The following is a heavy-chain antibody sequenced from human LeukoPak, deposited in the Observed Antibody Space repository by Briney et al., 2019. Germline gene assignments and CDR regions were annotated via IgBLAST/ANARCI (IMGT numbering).Heavy chain of an antibody. Sequence: GGSLRLSCSASGFPFNTHFMHWVRQTPGKALEYVSTISTNGETTFYADSVTGRFTISRDNSQNTLYLQMSSLRPDDTAVYYCVKDLSGTWSFDYWGQGTLVTVSS. CDR1: GFPFNTHF. CDR2: ISTNGETT. J-gene: IGHJ4*02. CDR3: VKDLSGTWSFDY. D-gene: IGHD1-26*01. V-gene: IGHV3-64D*06.